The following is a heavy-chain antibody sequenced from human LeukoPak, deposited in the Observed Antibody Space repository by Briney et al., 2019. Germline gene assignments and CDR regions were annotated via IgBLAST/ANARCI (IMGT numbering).Heavy chain of an antibody. D-gene: IGHD2-15*01. CDR1: GGTFSSYA. CDR2: IIPILGIA. Sequence: ASVKVSCKASGGTFSSYAISWVRQAPGQGLEWMGRIIPILGIANYAQKFQGRVTITADKSTSTAYMELSSLRSEDTAVYYCASWRDIVVVVAATTIRNDAFDIWGQGTMVTVSS. CDR3: ASWRDIVVVVAATTIRNDAFDI. J-gene: IGHJ3*02. V-gene: IGHV1-69*04.